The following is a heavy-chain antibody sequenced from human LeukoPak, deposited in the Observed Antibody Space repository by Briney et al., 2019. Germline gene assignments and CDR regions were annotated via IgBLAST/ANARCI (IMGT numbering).Heavy chain of an antibody. D-gene: IGHD3-22*01. CDR1: SESFSTYS. J-gene: IGHJ1*01. CDR3: AREARYYYDSSGYYSRYFQH. Sequence: SETLSLTCAVYSESFSTYSWNWIRQPPGEGLEWIGEINHSGSTTYNPSLKSRVTISVDTSKTQFSLKLSSVTAAETAVYYCAREARYYYDSSGYYSRYFQHWGQGTLVTVSS. V-gene: IGHV4-34*01. CDR2: INHSGST.